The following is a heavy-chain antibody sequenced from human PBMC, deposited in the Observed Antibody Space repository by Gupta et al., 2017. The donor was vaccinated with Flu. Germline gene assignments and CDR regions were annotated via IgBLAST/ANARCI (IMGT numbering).Heavy chain of an antibody. CDR2: IYYSGST. CDR3: ARDGYYPERHWGYGMDV. D-gene: IGHD3-22*01. J-gene: IGHJ6*02. CDR1: GGSISSGGYY. Sequence: QVQLQESGPGLVKPSQTLSLTCTVSGGSISSGGYYWSWIRQHPGKGLEWIGYIYYSGSTYYNPSLKSRVTISVDTSKNQFSLKLSSVTAADTAVYYCARDGYYPERHWGYGMDVWGQGTTVTVSS. V-gene: IGHV4-31*03.